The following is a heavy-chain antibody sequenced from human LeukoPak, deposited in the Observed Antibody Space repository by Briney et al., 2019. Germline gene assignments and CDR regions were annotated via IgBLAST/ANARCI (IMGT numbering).Heavy chain of an antibody. D-gene: IGHD3-22*01. CDR1: SGSISSYH. Sequence: TSETLSLTCTVSSGSISSYHWSWLRQPPRNGLEWIGYIYYSGSTNYNTSLKSRVTISVDTSKNQFSLKLRSVTAADTAVYYCGRVTGYMIEDYFDYWGQGTLVSVFS. J-gene: IGHJ4*02. CDR3: GRVTGYMIEDYFDY. CDR2: IYYSGST. V-gene: IGHV4-59*01.